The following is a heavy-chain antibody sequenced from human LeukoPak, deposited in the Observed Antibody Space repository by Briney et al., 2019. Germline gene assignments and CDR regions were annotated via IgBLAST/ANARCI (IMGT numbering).Heavy chain of an antibody. D-gene: IGHD3-10*01. Sequence: GGSLRLSCAASGFTLSSYWMTWVRQAPGKGLEWVANIKHDGSETYYVDSVKNRFTISRYNAKNSLYLQMNSLRADDTAMYYCARAMVRGVIPVWGQGTLVIVSS. J-gene: IGHJ4*02. CDR3: ARAMVRGVIPV. CDR2: IKHDGSET. V-gene: IGHV3-7*04. CDR1: GFTLSSYW.